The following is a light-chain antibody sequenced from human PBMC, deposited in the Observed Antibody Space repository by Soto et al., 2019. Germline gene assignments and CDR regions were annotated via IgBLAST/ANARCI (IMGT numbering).Light chain of an antibody. V-gene: IGKV3-15*01. J-gene: IGKJ1*01. CDR1: QGVSSN. CDR2: GAS. Sequence: IVMTQSPATLSVSPGEKATLSCRASQGVSSNLAWYQQKPGQAPRLLIYGASTRATAIPARFSGGGSGTEFTLTISSLQSEDFATYYCQQYNSHRAFGQGTKVEI. CDR3: QQYNSHRA.